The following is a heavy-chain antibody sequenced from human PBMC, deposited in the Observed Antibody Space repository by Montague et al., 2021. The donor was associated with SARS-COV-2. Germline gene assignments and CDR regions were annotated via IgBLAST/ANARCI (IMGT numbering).Heavy chain of an antibody. Sequence: SLRLSCAASGFTFSSYAMHWVRQAPGEGLEWVAVISYDGSNKYYADSVKGRFTISRDNSKNTLYLQMNSLRAEDTAVYYCARDPDSSSWYDDAFDIWGQGTMVTVSS. CDR2: ISYDGSNK. CDR1: GFTFSSYA. CDR3: ARDPDSSSWYDDAFDI. J-gene: IGHJ3*02. V-gene: IGHV3-30*04. D-gene: IGHD6-13*01.